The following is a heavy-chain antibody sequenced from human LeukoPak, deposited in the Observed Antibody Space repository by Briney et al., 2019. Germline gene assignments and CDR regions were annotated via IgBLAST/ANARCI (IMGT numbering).Heavy chain of an antibody. CDR2: IYYSGST. CDR1: SGSVSSSSHY. CDR3: ARRDCSGGSCYFQP. Sequence: SETLSLTCTVSSGSVSSSSHYWNWIRQPPGKGLEWIGSIYYSGSTNYNPSLQSRVTISVDTSKNQFSLRLSSVTAADTAMYYCARRDCSGGSCYFQPWGQGTLVTVSS. J-gene: IGHJ1*01. D-gene: IGHD2-15*01. V-gene: IGHV4-39*01.